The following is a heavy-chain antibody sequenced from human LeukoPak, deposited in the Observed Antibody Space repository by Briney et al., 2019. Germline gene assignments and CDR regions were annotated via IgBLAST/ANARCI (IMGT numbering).Heavy chain of an antibody. CDR2: TSGSGGNT. CDR1: GFTFSSYA. CDR3: AKDPFGGGCHRCWFDP. Sequence: GGSLRLSCAASGFTFSSYAMTWVRQAPGKGLEWVSATSGSGGNTYYADSVKGRFTISRDNSKNTLYLQMNSLRAEDTAVYYCAKDPFGGGCHRCWFDPWGQGTLVTVSS. J-gene: IGHJ5*02. V-gene: IGHV3-23*01. D-gene: IGHD6-19*01.